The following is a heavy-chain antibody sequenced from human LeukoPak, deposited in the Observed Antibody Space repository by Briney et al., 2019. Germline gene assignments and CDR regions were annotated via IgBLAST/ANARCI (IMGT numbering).Heavy chain of an antibody. CDR1: GYSFTSYW. J-gene: IGHJ4*02. Sequence: GESLKISCKGSGYSFTSYWIGWVRQMPGKGLEWMGIIYPGDSDTRYSPSFQGQVTISADKSISTAYLQWSSLKASDTAMYYCAPSIAAAGHSFDYWGQGTLVTVSS. CDR3: APSIAAAGHSFDY. D-gene: IGHD6-13*01. CDR2: IYPGDSDT. V-gene: IGHV5-51*01.